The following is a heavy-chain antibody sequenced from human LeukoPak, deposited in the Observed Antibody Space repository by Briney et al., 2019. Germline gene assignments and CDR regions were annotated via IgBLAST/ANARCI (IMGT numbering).Heavy chain of an antibody. CDR1: GGSFSGYY. CDR2: INHSGST. Sequence: PSETLSLTCAVYGGSFSGYYWSWIRQPPGKGLEWIGEINHSGSTDYNPSLKSRVTISVDTSKNQFSLKLSSVTAADTAVYYCARATLRLDFDYWGQGTLVTVSS. J-gene: IGHJ4*02. CDR3: ARATLRLDFDY. D-gene: IGHD3-3*01. V-gene: IGHV4-34*01.